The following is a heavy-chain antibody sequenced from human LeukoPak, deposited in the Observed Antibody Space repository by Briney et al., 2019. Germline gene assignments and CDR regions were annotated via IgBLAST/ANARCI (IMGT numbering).Heavy chain of an antibody. V-gene: IGHV1-2*06. J-gene: IGHJ5*02. Sequence: ASVKVSFKASGYTFTGYYMHWVRRAPGQGLEWMVRINPNSGGTNYAQKFQGRVTMTRDTSISTAYMELSRLRSDDTAVYYCARGRMVYAMGFDPWGQGTLVTVSS. CDR3: ARGRMVYAMGFDP. CDR1: GYTFTGYY. D-gene: IGHD2-8*01. CDR2: INPNSGGT.